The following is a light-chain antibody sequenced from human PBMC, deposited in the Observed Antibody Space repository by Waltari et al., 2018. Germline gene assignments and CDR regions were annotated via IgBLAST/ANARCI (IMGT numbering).Light chain of an antibody. Sequence: ETVMTQSPATLSVSPGERVILSCRASQTVTANLAWYQQKPGQTPKIFIYGASTRATGVPARFSGSGSGTEFTLTISSLQSEDFAIYYCQQYHNWPPTFGGGTKVEIK. V-gene: IGKV3-15*01. CDR1: QTVTAN. CDR2: GAS. J-gene: IGKJ4*01. CDR3: QQYHNWPPT.